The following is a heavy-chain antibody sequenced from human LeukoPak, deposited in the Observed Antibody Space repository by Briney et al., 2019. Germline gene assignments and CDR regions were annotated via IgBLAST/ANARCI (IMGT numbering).Heavy chain of an antibody. D-gene: IGHD3-22*01. J-gene: IGHJ4*02. CDR1: GYXXTXXX. Sequence: ASVKVSCKASGYXXTXXXXXXVXXXXXQXXEXMXXXSXYNGNXNYAQKVQGRLSMTTDTSTTTAYMELRSLRSDDTAFYYRARGGYYYDSTGYLNYSDYWGQGTLVTVSS. CDR3: ARGGYYYDSTGYLNYSDY. CDR2: XSXYNGNX. V-gene: IGHV1-18*01.